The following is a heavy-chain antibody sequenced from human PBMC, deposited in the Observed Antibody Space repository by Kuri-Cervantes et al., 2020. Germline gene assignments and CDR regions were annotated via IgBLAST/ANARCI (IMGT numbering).Heavy chain of an antibody. CDR2: VYYSGST. CDR3: ARGYRIVND. CDR1: GDSISRSSYH. J-gene: IGHJ4*02. D-gene: IGHD3-22*01. Sequence: SETLSLTCIASGDSISRSSYHWAWIRQPPGKGLEWIGNVYYSGSTSYNPSLKSRVTISVDTSKNQFSLKLSSVTAADTAVYYCARGYRIVNDWGQGTLVTVSS. V-gene: IGHV4-39*07.